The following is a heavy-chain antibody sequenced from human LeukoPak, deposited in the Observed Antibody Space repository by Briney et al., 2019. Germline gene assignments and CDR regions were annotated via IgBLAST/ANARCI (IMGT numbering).Heavy chain of an antibody. CDR3: ARVPLWFGELAPIDY. V-gene: IGHV4-30-4*01. CDR1: GGSISSGDYY. J-gene: IGHJ4*02. CDR2: IYYSGST. D-gene: IGHD3-10*01. Sequence: PSQTLSLTCTVSGGSISSGDYYWSWIRQPPGKGLEWIGYIYYSGSTYYNPSLKSRVTISVDTSKNQYSLKLSSVTAADTAVYYCARVPLWFGELAPIDYWGQGTLVTVSS.